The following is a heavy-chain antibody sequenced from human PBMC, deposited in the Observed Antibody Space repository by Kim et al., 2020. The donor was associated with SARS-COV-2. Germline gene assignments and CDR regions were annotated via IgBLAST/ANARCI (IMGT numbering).Heavy chain of an antibody. D-gene: IGHD4-4*01. Sequence: SETLSLTCSVSGGSFTSSDFYWGWIRQPPGKGLEWIGSISYSGTTYQNPSLKSRVTVSVDTSKNQLSLRLNSVTAADTAVYYCARGFTRMTTLDSWGQGTLVTVSS. CDR2: ISYSGTT. CDR3: ARGFTRMTTLDS. J-gene: IGHJ4*02. CDR1: GGSFTSSDFY. V-gene: IGHV4-39*07.